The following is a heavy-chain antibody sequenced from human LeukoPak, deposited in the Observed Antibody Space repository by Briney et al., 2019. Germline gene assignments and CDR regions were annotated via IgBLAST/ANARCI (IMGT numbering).Heavy chain of an antibody. J-gene: IGHJ1*01. CDR2: ISWDGGST. Sequence: GGSLRLSCAASGFTFDDYAMHWVRHAPGTGLEWVSLISWDGGSTYYADSVKGRFTISRDNSKNSLYLQMNSLRAEYIALYYRAKDQQWLVAHGGIDEWGQGTLVTVSS. D-gene: IGHD6-19*01. CDR3: AKDQQWLVAHGGIDE. V-gene: IGHV3-43D*03. CDR1: GFTFDDYA.